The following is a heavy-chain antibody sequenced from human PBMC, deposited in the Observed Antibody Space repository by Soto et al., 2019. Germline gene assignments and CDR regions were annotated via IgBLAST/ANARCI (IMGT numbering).Heavy chain of an antibody. J-gene: IGHJ6*03. V-gene: IGHV4-34*01. CDR3: ARGTGIRFLVSYYNYMDV. D-gene: IGHD3-3*01. Sequence: SSETLSLTCAVYGGSFSGYYWSWIRQPPGKGLEWIGEINHSGSTNYNPSLKSRVTISVDTSKNQFSLKLSSVTAADTAVYYCARGTGIRFLVSYYNYMDVWGKGTTVTVSS. CDR1: GGSFSGYY. CDR2: INHSGST.